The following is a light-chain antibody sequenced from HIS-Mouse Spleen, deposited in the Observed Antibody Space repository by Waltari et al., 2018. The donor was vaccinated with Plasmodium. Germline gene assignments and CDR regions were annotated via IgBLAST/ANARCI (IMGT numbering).Light chain of an antibody. Sequence: DIQMTQSPSTLSASVGDRVTITCRASQSISSGLACYQQKPGKAPKRLIYKASSLESGGPSRLSGSGSGTEFTLTISSLQPDGCATYYCKQYKSYSWTFGQGTKVEIK. CDR1: QSISSG. CDR2: KAS. CDR3: KQYKSYSWT. J-gene: IGKJ1*01. V-gene: IGKV1-5*03.